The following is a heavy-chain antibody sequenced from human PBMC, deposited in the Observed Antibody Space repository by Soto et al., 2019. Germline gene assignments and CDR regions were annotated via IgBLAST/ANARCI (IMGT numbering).Heavy chain of an antibody. V-gene: IGHV3-30*18. CDR1: GFTFSDYG. CDR3: TKDLSSGWYGGPAT. D-gene: IGHD6-19*01. Sequence: QVQLVESGGGVVQPGRSLTLTCEASGFTFSDYGMHWVRQAPGQGLEWVAVTSHDGKDKYYADSVKGRFTISRDNFRNTLELQMNSLRAEDPAVYYCTKDLSSGWYGGPATWGQGALVTVST. CDR2: TSHDGKDK. J-gene: IGHJ4*02.